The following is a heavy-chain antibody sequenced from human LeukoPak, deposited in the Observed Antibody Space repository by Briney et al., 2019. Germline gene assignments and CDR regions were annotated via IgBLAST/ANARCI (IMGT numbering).Heavy chain of an antibody. D-gene: IGHD3-16*01. J-gene: IGHJ4*02. CDR2: IYSAGNT. CDR1: GFTVSSNS. CDR3: ARRAGAYTHPYDY. V-gene: IGHV3-53*01. Sequence: GGSLRLSCTVSGFTVSSNSMSWVRQAPGKGLEWVSFIYSAGNTHYSDSVKGRFTISIDNSKNTLYLQMNSLRAEDTAVYYCARRAGAYTHPYDYWGQGTLVTVSS.